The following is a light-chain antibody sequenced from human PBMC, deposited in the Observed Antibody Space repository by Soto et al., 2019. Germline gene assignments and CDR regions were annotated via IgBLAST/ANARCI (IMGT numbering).Light chain of an antibody. CDR2: GTS. V-gene: IGKV3-20*01. Sequence: EIVLTQSPGTLSLSPGERATLSCRASQSGSSSYLAWYKPKPGKSPRLLIYGTSSRATGIPDRFSGSGSGTDFTLTISILEPEDFAVYYCQQYGTSPLTFGGGTKVEIK. CDR1: QSGSSSY. CDR3: QQYGTSPLT. J-gene: IGKJ4*01.